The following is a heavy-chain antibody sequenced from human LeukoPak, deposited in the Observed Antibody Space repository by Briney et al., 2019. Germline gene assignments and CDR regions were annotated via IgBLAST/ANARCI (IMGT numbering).Heavy chain of an antibody. V-gene: IGHV3-11*04. CDR3: AELGITMIGGV. D-gene: IGHD3-10*02. Sequence: GGSLRLSCAASGFTFSDSYMTWVRQAPGKGLEWVSYISSSGSTIYYADSVKGRFTISRDNAKNSLYLQMNSLRAEDTAVYYCAELGITMIGGVWGKGTTVTISS. CDR2: ISSSGSTI. CDR1: GFTFSDSY. J-gene: IGHJ6*04.